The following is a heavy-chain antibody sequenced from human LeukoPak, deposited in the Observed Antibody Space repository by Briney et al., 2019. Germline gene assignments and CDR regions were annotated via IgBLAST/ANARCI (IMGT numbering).Heavy chain of an antibody. CDR3: ARESGVVVVVPRGRFDP. CDR1: GYTFTGYY. D-gene: IGHD2-2*01. CDR2: INPNSGGT. V-gene: IGHV1-2*02. J-gene: IGHJ5*02. Sequence: ASVKVSCKASGYTFTGYYMHRVRQAPGQGLEWMGWINPNSGGTNYAQKFQGRVTMTRDTSISTAYMELSRLRSDDTAVYYCARESGVVVVVPRGRFDPWGQGTLVTVSS.